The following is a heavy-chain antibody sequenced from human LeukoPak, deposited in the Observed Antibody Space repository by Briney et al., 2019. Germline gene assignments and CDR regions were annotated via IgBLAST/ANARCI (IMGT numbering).Heavy chain of an antibody. Sequence: GGSLRLSCAASGFTLSSYAMSWVRQGPGKGLEWVSAISVSGNTYHADSVRGRFTISRDSSKNTLYLQMNSLRAGDAAVYYCAKAPVTTCSGAYCYPFDYWSQGTLVTVSS. CDR2: ISVSGNT. V-gene: IGHV3-23*01. J-gene: IGHJ4*02. CDR1: GFTLSSYA. D-gene: IGHD2-15*01. CDR3: AKAPVTTCSGAYCYPFDY.